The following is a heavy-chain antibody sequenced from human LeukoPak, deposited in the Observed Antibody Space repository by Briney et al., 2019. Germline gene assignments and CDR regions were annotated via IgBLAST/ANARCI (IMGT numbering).Heavy chain of an antibody. Sequence: GGSLRLSCAASGFTFKKYWMNWVRQAPGKGLEWVAVISYDGSNKYYADSVTGRFTISRDNSKNTLYLQMNSLRAEDTAIYYCARDLLKTMVRGVLYGMDVWGQGTTVTVSS. CDR2: ISYDGSNK. CDR3: ARDLLKTMVRGVLYGMDV. CDR1: GFTFKKYW. V-gene: IGHV3-30-3*01. D-gene: IGHD3-10*01. J-gene: IGHJ6*02.